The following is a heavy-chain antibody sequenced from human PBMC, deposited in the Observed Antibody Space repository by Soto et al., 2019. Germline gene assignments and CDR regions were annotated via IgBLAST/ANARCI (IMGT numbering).Heavy chain of an antibody. CDR2: ISYDGSNK. V-gene: IGHV3-30*18. Sequence: PGGSLRLSCAASGFTFSSYGMHWVRQAPGKGLEWVAVISYDGSNKYYADSVKGRFTISRDNSKNTLYLQMNSLRAEDTAVYYCAKLITGTNPFDYWGQGTLVTVSS. D-gene: IGHD1-20*01. CDR1: GFTFSSYG. CDR3: AKLITGTNPFDY. J-gene: IGHJ4*02.